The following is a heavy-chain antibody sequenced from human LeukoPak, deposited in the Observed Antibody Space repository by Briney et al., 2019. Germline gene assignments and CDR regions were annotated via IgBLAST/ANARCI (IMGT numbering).Heavy chain of an antibody. D-gene: IGHD2-2*01. J-gene: IGHJ6*03. CDR2: IYYSGST. CDR1: GGSISSYY. Sequence: SETLSLTCTVSGGSISSYYWSWIRQPPGKGLDWIGYIYYSGSTNYNPSLKSRVTISVDTSKNQFSLKLSSVTAADTAVYYCARYYPLGYCSSTSCYKEYYYYMDVWGKGTTVTVSS. V-gene: IGHV4-59*01. CDR3: ARYYPLGYCSSTSCYKEYYYYMDV.